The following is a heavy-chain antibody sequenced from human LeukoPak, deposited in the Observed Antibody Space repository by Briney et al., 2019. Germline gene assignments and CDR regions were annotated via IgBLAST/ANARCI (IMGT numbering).Heavy chain of an antibody. CDR1: GGSISSYF. CDR3: ARAYSSSWYEVAGFDY. J-gene: IGHJ4*02. Sequence: SSETLSLTCTVSGGSISSYFWSWIRQPPGKGLEWIGYIYYSGSTNYNPSLKSRVTISVDASKNQFSLKLSSVTAADTAVYYRARAYSSSWYEVAGFDYWGQGTLVTVSS. D-gene: IGHD6-13*01. V-gene: IGHV4-59*01. CDR2: IYYSGST.